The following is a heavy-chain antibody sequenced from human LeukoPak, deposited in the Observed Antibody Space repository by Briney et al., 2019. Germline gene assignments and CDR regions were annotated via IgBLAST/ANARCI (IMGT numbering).Heavy chain of an antibody. V-gene: IGHV3-30-3*01. D-gene: IGHD3-22*01. CDR1: GFTFSSYA. CDR3: ARDLGSGYYYAVQH. Sequence: PGGSLRLSCAASGFTFSSYAMHWVRQAPGKGLEWVAVISYDGSNKYYADSVKGRFTISRDNSKNTLYLQMNSLRAEDTAVYYCARDLGSGYYYAVQHWGQGTLVTVSS. CDR2: ISYDGSNK. J-gene: IGHJ1*01.